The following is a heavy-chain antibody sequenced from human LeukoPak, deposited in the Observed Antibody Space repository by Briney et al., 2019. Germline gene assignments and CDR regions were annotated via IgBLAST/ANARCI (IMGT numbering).Heavy chain of an antibody. V-gene: IGHV3-30-3*01. D-gene: IGHD3-9*01. CDR3: AREVLRYFDYDAFDI. CDR2: ISYDGSNK. Sequence: GGCLRLSCAASGFTFSSYAMHWVRQAPGKGLEWVAVISYDGSNKYYADSVKGRFTISRDNSKNTLYLQMNSLRAEDTAVYYCAREVLRYFDYDAFDIWGQGTMVTVSS. J-gene: IGHJ3*02. CDR1: GFTFSSYA.